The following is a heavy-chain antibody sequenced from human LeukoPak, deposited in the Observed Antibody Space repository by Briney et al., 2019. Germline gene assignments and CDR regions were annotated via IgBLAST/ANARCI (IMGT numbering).Heavy chain of an antibody. Sequence: GSLRLSCAASGFTFSGYCMNWVRQAPGKGLEWVSYVSSSGSPMYYSDSVKGRFTVSRDNAKNSLYLQMNSLRAEDTAVYYCAREGDTTGVSGTEFDYWGQGVLVIVSS. D-gene: IGHD6-19*01. CDR2: VSSSGSPM. J-gene: IGHJ4*02. CDR3: AREGDTTGVSGTEFDY. CDR1: GFTFSGYC. V-gene: IGHV3-48*01.